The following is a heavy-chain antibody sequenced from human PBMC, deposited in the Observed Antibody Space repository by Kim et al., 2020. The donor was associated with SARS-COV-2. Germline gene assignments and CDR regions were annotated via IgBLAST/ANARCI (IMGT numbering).Heavy chain of an antibody. J-gene: IGHJ4*02. V-gene: IGHV3-43*01. D-gene: IGHD4-17*01. CDR3: AKGSTNPPYGDYYFDY. Sequence: SVKGRFTISRDNSKNSLYLQMNSLRTEDTALYYCAKGSTNPPYGDYYFDYWGQGTLVTVSS.